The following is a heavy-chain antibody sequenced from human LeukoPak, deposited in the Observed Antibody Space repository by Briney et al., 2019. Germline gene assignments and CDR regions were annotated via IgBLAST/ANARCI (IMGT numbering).Heavy chain of an antibody. CDR2: ISGSGGST. V-gene: IGHV3-23*01. CDR3: AKDGDYYDSSGYPSPHDY. D-gene: IGHD3-22*01. Sequence: GGSLRFSCAASGFTFSSYAMSWVRQAPGKGLEWVSAISGSGGSTYYADSVKGRFTISRDNSKNTLYLQMNSLRAEDTAVYYCAKDGDYYDSSGYPSPHDYWGQGTLVTVSS. CDR1: GFTFSSYA. J-gene: IGHJ4*02.